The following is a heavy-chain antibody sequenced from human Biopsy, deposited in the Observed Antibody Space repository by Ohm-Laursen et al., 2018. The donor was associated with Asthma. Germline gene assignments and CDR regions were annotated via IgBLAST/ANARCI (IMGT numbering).Heavy chain of an antibody. V-gene: IGHV3-30*18. CDR3: AKEVFPGWELRRGPDS. CDR2: TSFDGTNR. CDR1: GFSFSNYG. D-gene: IGHD1-26*01. J-gene: IGHJ4*02. Sequence: SLRLSCAASGFSFSNYGMPWVRQAPGKGLDWGAVTSFDGTNRNYPDSVKGRFTIPRDNSRNTLHLEMNSLRAEDTAVYFCAKEVFPGWELRRGPDSWGQGTLVTVSS.